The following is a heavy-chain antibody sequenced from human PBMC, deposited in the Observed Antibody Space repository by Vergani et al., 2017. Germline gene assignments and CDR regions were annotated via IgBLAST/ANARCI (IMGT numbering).Heavy chain of an antibody. CDR3: ARDRAAAGPDY. D-gene: IGHD6-13*01. CDR2: ISSSSSYI. CDR1: GFTFSSYS. Sequence: EVQLVESGGGLVKPGGSLRLSCAASGFTFSSYSMNWVRQAPGKGLEWVSSISSSSSYIYYADSVKGRFTISRDNAKNSLYQQMNSLRAEDTAVYYCARDRAAAGPDYWGQGTLVTVSS. V-gene: IGHV3-21*01. J-gene: IGHJ4*02.